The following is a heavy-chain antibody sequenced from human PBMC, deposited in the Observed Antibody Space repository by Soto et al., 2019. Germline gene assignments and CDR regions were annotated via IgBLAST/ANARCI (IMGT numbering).Heavy chain of an antibody. V-gene: IGHV4-31*03. D-gene: IGHD5-12*01. CDR3: ARDNGYGHFDS. Sequence: SETRSLTCTVSGASISSGRSYWSWIRQHPGKGLEWIGYMFYSGSTYYHPSLKSRVNISADTSKIQFSLRLTSVTPADTAVYYCARDNGYGHFDSWGQGTLVTVSS. CDR1: GASISSGRSY. J-gene: IGHJ4*02. CDR2: MFYSGST.